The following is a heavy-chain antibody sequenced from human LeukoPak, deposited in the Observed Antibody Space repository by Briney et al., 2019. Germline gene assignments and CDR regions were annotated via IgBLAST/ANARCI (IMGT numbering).Heavy chain of an antibody. CDR1: GFTFSNYA. Sequence: GGSLRLSCAASGFTFSNYAMHWVRQAPGKGLEWVAVISYDGSKKYYADSVMGRFTISRDNATNTLFLQMNSLRADDTAVYYCARSTSHYYYYYMDVWGKGTMVTISS. CDR3: ARSTSHYYYYYMDV. V-gene: IGHV3-30*04. J-gene: IGHJ6*03. CDR2: ISYDGSKK.